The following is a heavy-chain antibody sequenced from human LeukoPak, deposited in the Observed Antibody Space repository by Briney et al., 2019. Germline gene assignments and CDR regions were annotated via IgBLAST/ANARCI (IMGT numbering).Heavy chain of an antibody. D-gene: IGHD1-1*01. V-gene: IGHV3-9*01. CDR1: GFSFDDYT. J-gene: IGHJ5*02. CDR3: AKTSTGWFDS. Sequence: PGRSLILSCAASGFSFDDYTMHLVRQAPGKGLEWVSGISWDTGNIGYADSVGGRFTISRDNAKNALYLQMNSLRPEDTALYYCAKTSTGWFDSWGQGTLVTVSS. CDR2: ISWDTGNI.